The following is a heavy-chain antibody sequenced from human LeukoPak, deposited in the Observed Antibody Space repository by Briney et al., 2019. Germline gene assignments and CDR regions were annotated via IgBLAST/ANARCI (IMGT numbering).Heavy chain of an antibody. CDR2: ISSSSSYI. CDR1: GFTFSSYG. J-gene: IGHJ4*02. Sequence: PGRSLRLSCAASGFTFSSYGMNWVRQAPGKGLEWVSSISSSSSYIYYADSVKGRFTISRDNAKNSLYLQMNSLRAEDTAVYYCARDLSGWYPQAFFDYWAREPWSPSPQ. CDR3: ARDLSGWYPQAFFDY. V-gene: IGHV3-21*01. D-gene: IGHD6-19*01.